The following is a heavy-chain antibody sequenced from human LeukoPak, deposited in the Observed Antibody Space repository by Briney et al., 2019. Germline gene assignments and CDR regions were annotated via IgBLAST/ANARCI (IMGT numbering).Heavy chain of an antibody. CDR1: GFTFSSYG. CDR2: IRYDGSNK. J-gene: IGHJ4*02. CDR3: AKEIWRYYDSSGYSGDH. D-gene: IGHD3-22*01. V-gene: IGHV3-30*02. Sequence: PGGSLRLSCAASGFTFSSYGMHWVRQAPGKGLEWVAFIRYDGSNKYYADSVKGRFTISRDNSKNTLYLQMNSLRAEDTAVYYCAKEIWRYYDSSGYSGDHWGQGTLVTVSS.